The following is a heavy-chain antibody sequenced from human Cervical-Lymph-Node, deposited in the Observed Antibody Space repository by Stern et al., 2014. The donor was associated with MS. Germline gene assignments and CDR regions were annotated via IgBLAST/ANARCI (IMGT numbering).Heavy chain of an antibody. CDR1: GFTFSNHS. CDR3: ARGRDSTKYGMDV. CDR2: ISSSSSYI. D-gene: IGHD6-13*01. Sequence: EVQLVESGGGLVKPGGSLRLSCAASGFTFSNHSMNWVRQAPGKGLEWVSSISSSSSYIYYADSVKGRFTISRDNAKNSVYLQMTYLRAEDTAVYYRARGRDSTKYGMDVWGQGTTVTVSS. V-gene: IGHV3-21*01. J-gene: IGHJ6*02.